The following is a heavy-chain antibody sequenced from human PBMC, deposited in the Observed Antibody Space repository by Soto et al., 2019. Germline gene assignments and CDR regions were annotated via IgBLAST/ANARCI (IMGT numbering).Heavy chain of an antibody. CDR3: VRQGIDYLHGLVDV. D-gene: IGHD4-17*01. V-gene: IGHV4-59*08. J-gene: IGHJ6*02. CDR2: VYYTGDT. CDR1: SGPDRSHN. Sequence: QVQLQQSGPRLVKPSETLSLTCTVSSGPDRSHNWGWIRQPPGRGLEWIGYVYYTGDTAYNPSSRGRVTIAADTSTNEISWTLNSVTAADTAVYYCVRQGIDYLHGLVDVWGQGTTVSVSS.